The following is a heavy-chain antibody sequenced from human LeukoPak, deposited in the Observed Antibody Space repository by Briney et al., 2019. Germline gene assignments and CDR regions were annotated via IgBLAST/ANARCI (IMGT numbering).Heavy chain of an antibody. CDR2: ISYDGSNK. D-gene: IGHD3-3*01. J-gene: IGHJ4*02. V-gene: IGHV3-30*18. CDR1: GFTFSSYG. CDR3: AKDLPVSYDFWSGYWEYFDY. Sequence: GGSLRLSCAASGFTFSSYGMHWVRQAPGKGLEWVAVISYDGSNKYYADSVKGRFTISRDNSKNTLYLQMNSLRAEDTAVYYCAKDLPVSYDFWSGYWEYFDYWGQGTPVTVSS.